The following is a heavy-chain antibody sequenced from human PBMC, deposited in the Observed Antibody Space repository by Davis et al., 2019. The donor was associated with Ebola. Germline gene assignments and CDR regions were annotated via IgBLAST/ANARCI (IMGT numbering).Heavy chain of an antibody. CDR1: GASISTSSFY. CDR3: ARQGWSGYSLRHWLDP. Sequence: GSLRLSCTVSGASISTSSFYWAWIRQPPGKGLEWIGTVYYSGSSYYNPSLKSRVTVSIDTSKNQFSLKLRSVTAADTAVYYCARQGWSGYSLRHWLDPWGRGTLVTVSS. D-gene: IGHD3-3*01. V-gene: IGHV4-39*01. J-gene: IGHJ5*02. CDR2: VYYSGSS.